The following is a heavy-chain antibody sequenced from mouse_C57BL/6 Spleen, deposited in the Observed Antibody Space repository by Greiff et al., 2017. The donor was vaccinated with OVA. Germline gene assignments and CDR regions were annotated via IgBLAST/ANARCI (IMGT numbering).Heavy chain of an antibody. CDR3: ARGRYGNYLDY. J-gene: IGHJ2*01. V-gene: IGHV3-8*01. Sequence: EVHLVESGPGLAKPSQTLSLTCSVTGYSITSDYWNWIRKFPGTKLEYMGYISYSGSTYYTPSLKSRISITRDTSKNQDYLQLNSVTTEDTATYYCARGRYGNYLDYWGQGTTLTVSS. CDR1: GYSITSDY. CDR2: ISYSGST. D-gene: IGHD2-1*01.